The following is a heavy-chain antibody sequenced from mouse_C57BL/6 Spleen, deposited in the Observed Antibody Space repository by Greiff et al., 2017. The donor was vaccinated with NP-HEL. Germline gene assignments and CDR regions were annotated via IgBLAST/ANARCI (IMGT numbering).Heavy chain of an antibody. Sequence: VQLQQSGAELVRPGSSVKLSCKASGYTFTSYWMPWVKQRPIQGLEWIGNIDPSDSATHYNQKFKDKATLTVDKSSRTAYMQLSSLTSEDSAVYYCARRGGSGDPFYYAMDYWGQGTSVTVSS. CDR3: ARRGGSGDPFYYAMDY. CDR2: IDPSDSAT. J-gene: IGHJ4*01. D-gene: IGHD3-2*02. CDR1: GYTFTSYW. V-gene: IGHV1-52*01.